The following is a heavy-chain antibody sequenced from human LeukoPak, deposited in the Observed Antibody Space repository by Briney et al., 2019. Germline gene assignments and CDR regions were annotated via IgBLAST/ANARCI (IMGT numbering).Heavy chain of an antibody. D-gene: IGHD3-9*01. V-gene: IGHV3-23*01. CDR1: GFTFSSYA. CDR3: AKGGFVWYSDGQGYDYFDY. J-gene: IGHJ4*02. CDR2: ISGSGGST. Sequence: GGSLRLSCAASGFTFSSYAMSWVRQAPGKGLEWVSAISGSGGSTYYADSVKGRFTISRDNSKNTLYLQMNSLRAEDTAVYYCAKGGFVWYSDGQGYDYFDYWGQGTLVTVSS.